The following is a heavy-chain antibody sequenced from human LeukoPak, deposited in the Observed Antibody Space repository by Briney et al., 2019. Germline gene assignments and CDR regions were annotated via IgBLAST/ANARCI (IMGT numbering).Heavy chain of an antibody. CDR2: IFPGDSHT. D-gene: IGHD3-3*01. J-gene: IGHJ5*02. CDR1: GYSFTNYW. Sequence: GGSLKISCKGSGYSFTNYWIGWVRQMPGKGLEWMGIIFPGDSHTRYSPSFQGQVTMSADKSISTAYLQWSSLRASDTAMYYCARSSVNWFDPWRQGTLVTVSS. V-gene: IGHV5-51*01. CDR3: ARSSVNWFDP.